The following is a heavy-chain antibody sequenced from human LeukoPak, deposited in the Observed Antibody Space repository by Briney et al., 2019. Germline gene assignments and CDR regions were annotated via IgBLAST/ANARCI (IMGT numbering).Heavy chain of an antibody. CDR3: ARDAVMGVGDPTPQPFVGMDV. D-gene: IGHD3-10*01. V-gene: IGHV3-48*03. J-gene: IGHJ6*02. CDR2: ISRSGSTI. CDR1: GFTFRSYE. Sequence: GGSLRLSCAASGFTFRSYEMNWARQATGKGLEWVSYISRSGSTIYYADSVTGRFTSSSDNAKNSLYLQMTSLRGEDTAVYYCARDAVMGVGDPTPQPFVGMDVWGQGTTVTVSS.